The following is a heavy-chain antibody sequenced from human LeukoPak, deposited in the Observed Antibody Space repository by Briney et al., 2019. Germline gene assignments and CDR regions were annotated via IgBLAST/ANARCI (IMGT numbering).Heavy chain of an antibody. CDR2: INHSGST. Sequence: SETLSLTCAVYGGSFSGYYWSWLRQPPGKGLEWIGEINHSGSTNYKPSLKSRVTISVDTSKNQFSLKLSSVIAADTAVYYCARLNTVTTGKKFDYWGQGTLVTVSS. CDR1: GGSFSGYY. J-gene: IGHJ4*02. CDR3: ARLNTVTTGKKFDY. V-gene: IGHV4-34*01. D-gene: IGHD4-17*01.